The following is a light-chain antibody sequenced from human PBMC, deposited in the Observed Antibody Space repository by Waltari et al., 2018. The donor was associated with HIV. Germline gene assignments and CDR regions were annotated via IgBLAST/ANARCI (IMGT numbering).Light chain of an antibody. CDR2: EIL. V-gene: IGLV1-51*02. CDR1: NSNIGSHY. CDR3: GTWDNGLRV. J-gene: IGLJ2*01. Sequence: QSVLTQPPSLSAAPGQKVTISCSGNNSNIGSHYVSCYQQVPGTAPKLRIYEILRRPSGSPGRFSGSKSGTSATLDITALQTGDEAEYHCGTWDNGLRVFGGGTKLTVL.